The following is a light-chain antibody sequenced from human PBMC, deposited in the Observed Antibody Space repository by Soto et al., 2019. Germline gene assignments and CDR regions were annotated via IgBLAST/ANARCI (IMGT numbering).Light chain of an antibody. Sequence: EIVLTQSPGTLSLPTGERATLSCRASQSVSSSYLAWYQQKPGQTPRLLFYGASSRATGIPDRFSGSGSGTDFTLTISRLEPEDFAVHYCQQYGSSPFTFGPGTKVDIK. CDR2: GAS. CDR1: QSVSSSY. J-gene: IGKJ3*01. CDR3: QQYGSSPFT. V-gene: IGKV3-20*01.